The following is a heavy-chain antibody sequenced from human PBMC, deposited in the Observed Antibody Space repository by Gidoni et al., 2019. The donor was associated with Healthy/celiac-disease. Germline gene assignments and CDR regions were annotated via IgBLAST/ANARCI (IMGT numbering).Heavy chain of an antibody. CDR3: ARVGGSSSSKYFQH. V-gene: IGHV4-34*01. J-gene: IGHJ1*01. D-gene: IGHD6-6*01. Sequence: QVQLQQWGAGLLKPSETLSLTCAVYGGSFSGYYWSWIRQPPGKGLEWIGEINHSGSTNYNPSLKSRVTISVDTSKNQFSLKLSSVTAADTAVYYCARVGGSSSSKYFQHWGQGTLVTVSS. CDR2: INHSGST. CDR1: GGSFSGYY.